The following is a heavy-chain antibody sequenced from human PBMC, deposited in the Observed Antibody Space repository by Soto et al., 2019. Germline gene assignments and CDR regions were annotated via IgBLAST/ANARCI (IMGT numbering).Heavy chain of an antibody. Sequence: EVRLVESGGGLVQPGGSLRLSCTASGFTFSSYEMNWVRQAPGKGLEWVSYISSSGSTMYYADSVKGLFTISRDNAKNSLFLQMDSLRAEDTAVYYCAKEQDIVVVVAATGPLDPWGQGTLVTVSS. CDR1: GFTFSSYE. V-gene: IGHV3-48*03. J-gene: IGHJ5*02. D-gene: IGHD2-15*01. CDR3: AKEQDIVVVVAATGPLDP. CDR2: ISSSGSTM.